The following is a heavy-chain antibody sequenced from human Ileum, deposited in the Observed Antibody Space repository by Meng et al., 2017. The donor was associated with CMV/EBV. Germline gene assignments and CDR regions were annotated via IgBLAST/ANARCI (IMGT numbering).Heavy chain of an antibody. D-gene: IGHD1-26*01. V-gene: IGHV3-23*03. CDR2: IYSGGSST. CDR1: GFTFSSYA. J-gene: IGHJ4*02. Sequence: AASGFTFSSYAMSWVRQAPGKGLEWVSVIYSGGSSTYYADSVKGRFTISRDNSKNTLYLQMNSLRAEDTAVYYCAKSIGRWERGADYWGQGTLVTVSS. CDR3: AKSIGRWERGADY.